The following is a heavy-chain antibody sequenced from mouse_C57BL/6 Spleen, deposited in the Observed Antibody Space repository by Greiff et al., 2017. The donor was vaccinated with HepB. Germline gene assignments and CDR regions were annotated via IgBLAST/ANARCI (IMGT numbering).Heavy chain of an antibody. CDR1: GYTFTSYW. V-gene: IGHV1-52*01. D-gene: IGHD2-4*01. Sequence: QVQLQQSGAELVRPGSSVKLSCKASGYTFTSYWMHWVKQRPIQGLEWIGNIDPSDSETHYNQKFKDKATLTVDKSSSTAYMQLSSLTSEDSAVYYCARREDYDDYFDYWGQGTTLTVSS. CDR2: IDPSDSET. CDR3: ARREDYDDYFDY. J-gene: IGHJ2*01.